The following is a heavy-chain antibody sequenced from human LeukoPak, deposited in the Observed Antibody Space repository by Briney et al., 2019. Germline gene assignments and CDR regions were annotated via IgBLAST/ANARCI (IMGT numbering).Heavy chain of an antibody. V-gene: IGHV4-59*01. J-gene: IGHJ2*01. CDR1: GGSINSYY. CDR3: VRDRDEGFDL. Sequence: SETLSLTCTVSGGSINSYYGSWIRQSPGKGLEWIGYFFYIGSTNYNPSLKSRVIISVDTSKNQISLSLSSVTAADTAVYYCVRDRDEGFDLWGRGTLVTVSS. CDR2: FFYIGST.